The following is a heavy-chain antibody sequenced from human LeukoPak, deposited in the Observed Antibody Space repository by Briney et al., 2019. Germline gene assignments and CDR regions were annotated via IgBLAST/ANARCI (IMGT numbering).Heavy chain of an antibody. J-gene: IGHJ4*02. CDR1: GGSISSYY. CDR2: IYTSGST. D-gene: IGHD6-19*01. V-gene: IGHV4-4*07. Sequence: SETLSLTCSVFGGSISSYYWSWIRQPAGKGLEWIGRIYTSGSTNYNPSLKSRVTMSVDTSKNQFSLKLSSVTAADTAVYYCARGLGAIAVAGWSYYFDYWGQGTLVTVSS. CDR3: ARGLGAIAVAGWSYYFDY.